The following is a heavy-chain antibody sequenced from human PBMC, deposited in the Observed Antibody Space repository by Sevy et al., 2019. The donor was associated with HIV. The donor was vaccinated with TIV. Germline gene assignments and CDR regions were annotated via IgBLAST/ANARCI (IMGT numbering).Heavy chain of an antibody. V-gene: IGHV2-5*02. J-gene: IGHJ4*02. D-gene: IGHD4-4*01. CDR1: GFSLNTSGVG. CDR3: ARFLKGDYTNYFDS. Sequence: SGPTLVKPAQTLTLTCSFSGFSLNTSGVGVGWIRLPPGKALELLALIFWDDEKRYSPPLKNRLTITKDTSKNQVVLTMTNMDPVDTATYYCARFLKGDYTNYFDSWDQGSLVTVSS. CDR2: IFWDDEK.